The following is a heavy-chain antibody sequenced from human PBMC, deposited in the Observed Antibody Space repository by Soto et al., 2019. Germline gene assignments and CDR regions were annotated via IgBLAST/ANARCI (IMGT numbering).Heavy chain of an antibody. V-gene: IGHV1-3*01. Sequence: ASVKVSCKASGYTFTSYAMHWVRQAPGQRLEWMGWINAGNGNTKYSQKFQGRVTITRDTSASTAYMELSSLRSEDTAVYYCAREIRGYQLLRIHYYYYGMDVWGQGTTVTVSS. D-gene: IGHD2-2*01. CDR1: GYTFTSYA. J-gene: IGHJ6*02. CDR2: INAGNGNT. CDR3: AREIRGYQLLRIHYYYYGMDV.